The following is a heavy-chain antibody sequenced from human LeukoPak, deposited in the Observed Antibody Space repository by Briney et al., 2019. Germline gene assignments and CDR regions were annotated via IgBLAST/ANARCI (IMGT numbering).Heavy chain of an antibody. D-gene: IGHD1-26*01. CDR2: INSDGSST. J-gene: IGHJ4*02. V-gene: IGHV3-74*01. CDR3: AKESVGATAYFDY. CDR1: GFTFSSYW. Sequence: GGSLRLSCAASGFTFSSYWMHWVRQAPGKGLVWVSRINSDGSSTSYADSVKGRFTISRDNAKNTLYLQMNSLRAEDTAVYYCAKESVGATAYFDYWGQGTLVTVSS.